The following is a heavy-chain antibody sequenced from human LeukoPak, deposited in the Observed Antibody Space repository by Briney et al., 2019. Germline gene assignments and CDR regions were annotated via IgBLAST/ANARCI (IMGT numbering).Heavy chain of an antibody. CDR2: ISAYNGNT. J-gene: IGHJ4*02. CDR3: ARDLRITMIVQKNYFDY. D-gene: IGHD3-22*01. CDR1: GYTFTSYG. Sequence: ASVKVSCKASGYTFTSYGISWVRQAPGQGLEWMGRISAYNGNTNYAQKLQGRVTMTTDTSTSTAYMELRSLRSDDTAVYYCARDLRITMIVQKNYFDYWGQGTLVTVSS. V-gene: IGHV1-18*01.